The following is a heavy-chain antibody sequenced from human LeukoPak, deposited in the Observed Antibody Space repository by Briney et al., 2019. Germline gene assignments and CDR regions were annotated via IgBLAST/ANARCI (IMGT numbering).Heavy chain of an antibody. J-gene: IGHJ4*02. D-gene: IGHD3-10*01. V-gene: IGHV3-23*01. CDR2: ISASGGTT. Sequence: GGSLRLSCAASGISFSSYAMSWVRQAPGKGLEWVSGISASGGTTYYADSVKGRFTISRDNSKNRMYLQMNSPRAEDTAVYHCAKGGFGFGELKFDYWGQGTLVTVSS. CDR1: GISFSSYA. CDR3: AKGGFGFGELKFDY.